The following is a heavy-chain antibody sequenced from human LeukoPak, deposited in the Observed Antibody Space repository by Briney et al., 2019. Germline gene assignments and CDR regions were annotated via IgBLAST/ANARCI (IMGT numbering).Heavy chain of an antibody. Sequence: LETLSLTCTVPGGSISGYYWSWIRQPPGQGLEWIAYIHSNGYTNYNPSLKSRVTISVDTSKNQFSLKVTSVTAADTAMYYCTKREGPMSGSYDYFDPWGQGTLVTVS. J-gene: IGHJ5*02. CDR2: IHSNGYT. V-gene: IGHV4-4*09. CDR3: TKREGPMSGSYDYFDP. D-gene: IGHD1-26*01. CDR1: GGSISGYY.